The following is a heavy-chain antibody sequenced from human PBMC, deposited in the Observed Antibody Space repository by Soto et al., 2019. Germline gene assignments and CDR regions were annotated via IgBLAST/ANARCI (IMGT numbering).Heavy chain of an antibody. J-gene: IGHJ6*02. CDR3: ARGDYYDSSGYRYYYYYGMDV. Sequence: PSETLSITCTVSGGSISSGGYYWSWIRQHPGKGLEWIGYIYYSGSTYYNPSLKSRATISVDTSKNQFSLKLSSVTAADMAVYYCARGDYYDSSGYRYYYYYGMDVWGQGTTVTVSS. CDR2: IYYSGST. V-gene: IGHV4-31*03. CDR1: GGSISSGGYY. D-gene: IGHD3-22*01.